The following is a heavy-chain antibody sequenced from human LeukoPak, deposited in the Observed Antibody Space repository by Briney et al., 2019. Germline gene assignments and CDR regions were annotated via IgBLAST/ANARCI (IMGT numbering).Heavy chain of an antibody. CDR3: TTTGGRYSSSLY. D-gene: IGHD6-6*01. CDR2: ITSEADGGTT. J-gene: IGHJ4*02. V-gene: IGHV3-15*01. Sequence: GGSLRLSCAASGFIFSNAWMNWVRQAPGKGLEWVGRITSEADGGTTDYAAPVKGRFTISRDDSKNTLYLQMNGLKMDDTAVYYCTTTGGRYSSSLYWGEGTLVTVSS. CDR1: GFIFSNAW.